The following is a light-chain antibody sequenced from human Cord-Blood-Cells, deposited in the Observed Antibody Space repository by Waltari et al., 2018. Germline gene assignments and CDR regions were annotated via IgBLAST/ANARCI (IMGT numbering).Light chain of an antibody. J-gene: IGKJ2*01. Sequence: EIVLTPSPGTLSLSPGERATLSCRASQSVSSSYLAWYQQKPGQAPRLLLYGASSRATGIPDRFSGSGSGTDFTLTISRLEPEDFAVYYCQQYGSSRVTFGQGTKLEIK. CDR1: QSVSSSY. CDR2: GAS. V-gene: IGKV3-20*01. CDR3: QQYGSSRVT.